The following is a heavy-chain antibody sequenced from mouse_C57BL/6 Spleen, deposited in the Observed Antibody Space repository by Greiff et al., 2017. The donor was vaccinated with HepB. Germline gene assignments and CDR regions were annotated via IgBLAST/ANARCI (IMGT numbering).Heavy chain of an antibody. Sequence: VQLQQSGAELVKPGASVKMSCKASGYTFTSYWITWVKQRPGQGLEWIGDIYPGSGSTNYNEKFKSKATLTVDTSSSTAYMQLSSLTSEDSAVYYCARCEDFYFDYWGQCTTLTVSS. J-gene: IGHJ2*01. CDR1: GYTFTSYW. CDR3: ARCEDFYFDY. CDR2: IYPGSGST. V-gene: IGHV1-55*01.